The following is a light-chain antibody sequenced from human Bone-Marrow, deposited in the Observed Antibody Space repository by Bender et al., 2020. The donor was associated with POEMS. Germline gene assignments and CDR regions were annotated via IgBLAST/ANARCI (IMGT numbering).Light chain of an antibody. CDR2: SSH. V-gene: IGLV1-44*01. J-gene: IGLJ2*01. CDR3: SSWTSSTTARVV. Sequence: QSVLTQPPSASGTPGQRVTISCSGGSSNIGAHAVNWYQHLPGTAPKLLIYSSHRRPSEVPDRFSGSRSGTSASLAISGLQPEDEADYYCSSWTSSTTARVVFGGGTKLTVL. CDR1: SSNIGAHA.